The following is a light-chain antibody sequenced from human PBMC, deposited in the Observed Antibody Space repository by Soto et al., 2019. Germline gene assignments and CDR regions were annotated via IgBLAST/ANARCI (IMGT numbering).Light chain of an antibody. CDR1: NSKVGNNF. J-gene: IGLJ2*01. CDR3: ESWDSGLSAGI. CDR2: DTN. V-gene: IGLV1-51*01. Sequence: QFVLTQPPSVSAAPGQRVTISCSGNNSKVGNNFVSGYQQFPGTAPKLLIYDTNKRPSGIPDRCSGSKTGTSATLGITGLQTGDEADYYCESWDSGLSAGIFGGGTKLTVL.